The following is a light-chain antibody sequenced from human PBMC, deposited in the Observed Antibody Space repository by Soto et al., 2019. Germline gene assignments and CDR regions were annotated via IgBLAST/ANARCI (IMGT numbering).Light chain of an antibody. CDR2: GAS. J-gene: IGKJ1*01. Sequence: EIVLTQSPGTLSLSPGERATLSYMTSQSVRSSHLAWYQQKPGQAPRLLIYGASTRATGIPARFSGSGSGTEFTLTINSPQSEDFAVYYCQQYNNWPRTFGQGTKWIS. CDR1: QSVRSSH. V-gene: IGKV3-15*01. CDR3: QQYNNWPRT.